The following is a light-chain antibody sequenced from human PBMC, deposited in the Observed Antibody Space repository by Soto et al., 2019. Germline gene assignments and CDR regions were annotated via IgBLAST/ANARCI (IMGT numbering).Light chain of an antibody. CDR2: EVS. CDR3: SSYTSSSTNVL. Sequence: QSALTQPASVSGSPGQSITISCTGTSSDVGDYDYVSWYQQHPGKAPKLMIYEVSNRPSGVSNRFSGSKSGNTASLTISGLQAEDEADYYCSSYTSSSTNVLFGGGTQLPVL. J-gene: IGLJ2*01. CDR1: SSDVGDYDY. V-gene: IGLV2-14*01.